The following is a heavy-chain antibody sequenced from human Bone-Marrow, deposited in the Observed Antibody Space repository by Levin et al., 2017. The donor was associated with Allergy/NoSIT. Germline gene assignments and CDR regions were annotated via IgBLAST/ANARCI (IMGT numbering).Heavy chain of an antibody. CDR1: GYTFTNYY. CDR3: ARDLVMVYAMGSDYFYYGMDV. CDR2: INPSGGST. V-gene: IGHV1-46*01. D-gene: IGHD2-8*01. Sequence: ASVKVSCKASGYTFTNYYMYWVRQAPGQGLEWMGIINPSGGSTSYAQKFQGRVTMTRDTSTSTDYMELSSLRSEDTAVYYCARDLVMVYAMGSDYFYYGMDVWGQGTTVTVSS. J-gene: IGHJ6*02.